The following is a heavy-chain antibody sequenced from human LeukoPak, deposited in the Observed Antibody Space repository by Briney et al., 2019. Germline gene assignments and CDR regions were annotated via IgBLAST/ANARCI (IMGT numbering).Heavy chain of an antibody. CDR3: MSDYYDSSGYYESDAFDI. D-gene: IGHD3-22*01. CDR2: IGSKANSYAT. V-gene: IGHV3-73*01. Sequence: GGSLRLSCAASGFTFSGSAMHWVRQASGKGLEWVGRIGSKANSYATAYAASVKGRFTISRDDSKNTAYLQMNSLKTEDTAVYYCMSDYYDSSGYYESDAFDIWGQGTMVTVSS. J-gene: IGHJ3*02. CDR1: GFTFSGSA.